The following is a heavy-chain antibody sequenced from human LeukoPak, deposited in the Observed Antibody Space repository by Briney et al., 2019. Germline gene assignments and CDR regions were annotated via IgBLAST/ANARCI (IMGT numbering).Heavy chain of an antibody. J-gene: IGHJ5*02. CDR1: GFTFSDYY. D-gene: IGHD2-15*01. CDR3: ARVEWYCSGGSCYGNWFDP. CDR2: ISSRSSYT. V-gene: IGHV3-11*05. Sequence: PGGSLRLSCAASGFTFSDYYMSWIRQAPGEGLEWVSYISSRSSYTNYADSVKGRFTISRDNAKNSLYLQLNSLRAEDTAVYYCARVEWYCSGGSCYGNWFDPWGQGTLVTVSS.